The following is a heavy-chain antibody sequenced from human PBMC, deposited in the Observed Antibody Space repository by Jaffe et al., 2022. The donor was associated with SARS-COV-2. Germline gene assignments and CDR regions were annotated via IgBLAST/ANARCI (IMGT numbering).Heavy chain of an antibody. CDR2: INHSGST. CDR3: ARGVRGETPGIAVAGQNFDY. CDR1: GGSFSGYY. Sequence: QVQLQQWGAGLLKPSETLSLTCAVYGGSFSGYYWSWIRQPPGKGLEWIGEINHSGSTNYNPSLKSRVTISVDTSKNQFSLKLSSVTAADTAVYYCARGVRGETPGIAVAGQNFDYWGQGTLVTVSS. V-gene: IGHV4-34*01. J-gene: IGHJ4*02. D-gene: IGHD6-19*01.